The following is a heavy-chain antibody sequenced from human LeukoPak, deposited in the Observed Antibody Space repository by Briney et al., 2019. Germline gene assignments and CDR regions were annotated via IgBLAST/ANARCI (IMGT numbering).Heavy chain of an antibody. CDR1: GGSFSGYY. CDR3: AGSTVNRLFNWFDP. V-gene: IGHV4-34*01. CDR2: INHSGST. Sequence: SETLSLTCAVYGGSFSGYYWSWIRQPPGKGLEWIGEINHSGSTNYNPSLKSRVTISVDTSKNQFSLKLSSVTAADTAVYYCAGSTVNRLFNWFDPWGQGTLVTVSS. J-gene: IGHJ5*02. D-gene: IGHD4-11*01.